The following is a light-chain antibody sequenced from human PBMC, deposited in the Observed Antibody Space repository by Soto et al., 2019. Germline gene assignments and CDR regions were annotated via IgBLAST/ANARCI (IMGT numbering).Light chain of an antibody. J-gene: IGKJ2*01. CDR1: QSVSNTY. CDR3: QQDVSSHPMYT. V-gene: IGKV3-20*01. CDR2: GAS. Sequence: EIVLTQSPGTLSLSPGERATLSCRASQSVSNTYLAWSQQKPGQAPRLLIYGASNRATGIPDRFSGSGSGTDFTLTISSLEPEDVAVFYCQQDVSSHPMYTFGQGTKVEIK.